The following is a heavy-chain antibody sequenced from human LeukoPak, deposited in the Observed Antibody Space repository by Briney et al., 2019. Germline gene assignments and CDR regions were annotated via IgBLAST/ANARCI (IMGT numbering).Heavy chain of an antibody. Sequence: QPGGSLRLSCAASGFTFSSYSMNWVRQAPGKGLEWVSYISSSSTIYYADSVKGRFTISRDNAKNSLYLQMNSLRAEDTAVYYCARDRYVGASDYWGQGTLVTVSS. V-gene: IGHV3-48*04. CDR3: ARDRYVGASDY. J-gene: IGHJ4*02. CDR1: GFTFSSYS. D-gene: IGHD1-26*01. CDR2: ISSSSTI.